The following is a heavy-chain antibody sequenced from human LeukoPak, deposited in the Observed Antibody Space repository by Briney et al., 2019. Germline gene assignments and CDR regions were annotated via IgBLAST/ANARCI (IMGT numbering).Heavy chain of an antibody. CDR1: GFTFSSYG. J-gene: IGHJ4*02. CDR2: ISYDGSNK. CDR3: AKIPISYYDYVWGSYRYVHY. Sequence: GGSLRLSCAASGFTFSSYGMHWVRQAPGKGLEWVAVISYDGSNKYYADSVKGRFTIFRDNSKNTLYLQMNSLRAEDTAVYYCAKIPISYYDYVWGSYRYVHYWGQGTLVTVSS. D-gene: IGHD3-16*02. V-gene: IGHV3-30*18.